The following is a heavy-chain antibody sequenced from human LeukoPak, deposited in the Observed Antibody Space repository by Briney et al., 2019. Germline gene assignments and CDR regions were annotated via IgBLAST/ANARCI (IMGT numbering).Heavy chain of an antibody. CDR1: GFTFSNSA. J-gene: IGHJ4*02. Sequence: PGGTLRLSCAASGFTFSNSAMNWVRQAPGEGLEWVSTISNSGGATHYADSVKGRFTISRDNSKHTLYLQMNSLRVEDTALYYCAKGTTDFDYWGQGTRVIVSS. CDR3: AKGTTDFDY. CDR2: ISNSGGAT. V-gene: IGHV3-23*01. D-gene: IGHD1-1*01.